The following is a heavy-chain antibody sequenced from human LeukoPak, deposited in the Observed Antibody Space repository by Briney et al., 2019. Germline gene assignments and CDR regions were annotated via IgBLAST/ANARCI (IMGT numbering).Heavy chain of an antibody. CDR3: ASQNWGSPSFDY. CDR2: IYYSGST. CDR1: GGSISSYY. Sequence: SETLSLTCTASGGSISSYYWSWIRQPPGKGLEWIGYIYYSGSTNYNPSLKSRVTISVDTSKNQFSLKLSSVTAADTAVYYCASQNWGSPSFDYWGQGTLVTVSS. J-gene: IGHJ4*02. V-gene: IGHV4-59*01. D-gene: IGHD7-27*01.